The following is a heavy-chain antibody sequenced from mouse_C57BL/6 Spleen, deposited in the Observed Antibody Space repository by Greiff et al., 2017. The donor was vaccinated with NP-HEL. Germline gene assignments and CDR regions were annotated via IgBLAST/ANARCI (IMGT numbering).Heavy chain of an antibody. D-gene: IGHD2-1*01. CDR3: ARGGYGKYYAMDY. CDR1: GYTFTSYW. CDR2: IYPGSGST. V-gene: IGHV1-55*01. J-gene: IGHJ4*01. Sequence: QVQLQQPGAELVKPGASVKMSCKASGYTFTSYWITWVKQRPGQGLEWIGDIYPGSGSTNYNEKFKSKATLTVDTSSSTAYMQLSSLTSEDSAVYYCARGGYGKYYAMDYWGQGTSVTVSS.